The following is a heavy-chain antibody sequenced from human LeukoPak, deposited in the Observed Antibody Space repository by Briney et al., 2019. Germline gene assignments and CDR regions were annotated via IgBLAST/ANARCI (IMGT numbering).Heavy chain of an antibody. Sequence: ASVKVSCTASGYTFTSYGISWVRQAPGQRLEWMGGVSAYNGNTNYAQKHQGRVTMTTDTSTSTAYMELRRLRSDDTAVYYCARDNDYDYVWASYRLSAFDICGQGTMVTVSS. V-gene: IGHV1-18*01. CDR2: VSAYNGNT. J-gene: IGHJ3*02. D-gene: IGHD3-16*02. CDR3: ARDNDYDYVWASYRLSAFDI. CDR1: GYTFTSYG.